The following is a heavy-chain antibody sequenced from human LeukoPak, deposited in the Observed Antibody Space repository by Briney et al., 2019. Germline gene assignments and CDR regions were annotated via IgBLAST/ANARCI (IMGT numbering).Heavy chain of an antibody. D-gene: IGHD6-19*01. CDR1: GFTFSNYW. CDR3: ARDPRSAGRYDWFDP. V-gene: IGHV3-7*03. CDR2: IKQDGSEK. J-gene: IGHJ5*02. Sequence: GGSLRLSCAASGFTFSNYWMAWVRQAPAKGLEWVANIKQDGSEKYHVDSVKGRFTISRDNAKNSLFLEMNSLRAEDTAVYYCARDPRSAGRYDWFDPWGQGTLVTVSS.